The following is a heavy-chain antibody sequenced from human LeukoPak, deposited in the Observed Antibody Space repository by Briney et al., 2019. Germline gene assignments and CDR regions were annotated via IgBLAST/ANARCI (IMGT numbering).Heavy chain of an antibody. CDR3: ASWAGYCSSNNCYATSLDY. J-gene: IGHJ4*02. CDR1: GYTFSNYG. D-gene: IGHD2-2*01. V-gene: IGHV1-18*01. Sequence: ASVKVSCKASGYTFSNYGISWVRQAPGQGLEWMGWISAYNANTNFAQKLQGRVTMTTDTSTNTAYMELRSLRSDDTAVYYCASWAGYCSSNNCYATSLDYWGQGTLVTVSA. CDR2: ISAYNANT.